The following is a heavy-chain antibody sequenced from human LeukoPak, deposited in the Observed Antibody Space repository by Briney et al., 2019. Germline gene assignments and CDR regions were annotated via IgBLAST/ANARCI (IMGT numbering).Heavy chain of an antibody. D-gene: IGHD5-24*01. CDR1: GSSLSSSNW. V-gene: IGHV4-4*02. CDR3: AREGRDGCSHFGY. Sequence: SETLSLTCAVSGSSLSSSNWWSWVRQPPGKGLEWIGEIYHSGSTNYNPSLKSRVTISVDKSKNQFSLKLSSVTAADTAVYYCAREGRDGCSHFGYWGQGTLVTVSS. CDR2: IYHSGST. J-gene: IGHJ4*02.